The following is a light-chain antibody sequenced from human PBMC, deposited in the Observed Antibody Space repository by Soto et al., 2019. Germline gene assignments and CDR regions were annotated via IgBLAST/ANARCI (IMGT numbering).Light chain of an antibody. V-gene: IGKV1-5*03. CDR2: KAS. J-gene: IGKJ1*01. Sequence: DIQMTQSPSSLAASAGDRVTITCQASQDISNYLNWYQQKPGKAPKLLIYKASTLKSGVPSRFSGSGSGTEFTLTLSSLQPDDFATYYCQHYNSYSEAFGQGTKVDI. CDR1: QDISNY. CDR3: QHYNSYSEA.